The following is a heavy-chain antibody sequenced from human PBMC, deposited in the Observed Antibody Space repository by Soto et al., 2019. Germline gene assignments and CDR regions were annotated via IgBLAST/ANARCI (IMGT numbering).Heavy chain of an antibody. CDR2: IYSGGSK. CDR1: GFTVSSTY. Sequence: GRSLRLSCAASGFTVSSTYMSWVRQAPGKGLEWVSVIYSGGSKYYADSVKGRFTISRDNSKNTLYLQMNSLRAEDTAVYYCARGPSPTSFDYWGQGTLVTVSP. CDR3: ARGPSPTSFDY. J-gene: IGHJ4*02. V-gene: IGHV3-66*01. D-gene: IGHD2-2*01.